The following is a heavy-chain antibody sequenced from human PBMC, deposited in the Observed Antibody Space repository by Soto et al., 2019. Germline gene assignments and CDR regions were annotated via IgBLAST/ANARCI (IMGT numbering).Heavy chain of an antibody. Sequence: QVQLLESGGGVVQPGRSLRLSCAASGFSFNTYGMHWVRQAPGKGLEWVAVISYNGDKTFYADSVKGRFTISRDNSQSTLYLQMNSLRPEDTAVYYCAKDRIRGPSYFDYWGQGTLVTFSS. CDR1: GFSFNTYG. CDR3: AKDRIRGPSYFDY. V-gene: IGHV3-30*18. J-gene: IGHJ4*02. CDR2: ISYNGDKT. D-gene: IGHD3-10*01.